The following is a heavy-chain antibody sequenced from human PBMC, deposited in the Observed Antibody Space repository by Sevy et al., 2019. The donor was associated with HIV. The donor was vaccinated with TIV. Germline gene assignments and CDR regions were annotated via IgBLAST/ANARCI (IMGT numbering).Heavy chain of an antibody. J-gene: IGHJ4*02. V-gene: IGHV1-2*06. Sequence: ASVKVSCKASGYTFTGYYMHWVRQAPGQGLEWMGRINPNSGGTKYAQKFQGRVTMTRDTSISTAYMELSRLRSDDTAVYYCARTAYCSGGSCYYDGDYWGQGTLVTVSS. CDR3: ARTAYCSGGSCYYDGDY. D-gene: IGHD2-15*01. CDR2: INPNSGGT. CDR1: GYTFTGYY.